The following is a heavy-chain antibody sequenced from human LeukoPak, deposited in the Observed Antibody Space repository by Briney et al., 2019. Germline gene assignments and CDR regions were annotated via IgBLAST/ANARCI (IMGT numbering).Heavy chain of an antibody. CDR3: AKGNWGERLDWYFDL. CDR1: GFTFSSYW. D-gene: IGHD1-26*01. J-gene: IGHJ2*01. Sequence: PGGSLRLSCAASGFTFSSYWMHWVRQAPGKGLVWVSRINTDGSSTRYADSVEGRFSISRDNAKNTLYLHMNSLRAEDTAVYYCAKGNWGERLDWYFDLWGRGTLVTVSS. CDR2: INTDGSST. V-gene: IGHV3-74*01.